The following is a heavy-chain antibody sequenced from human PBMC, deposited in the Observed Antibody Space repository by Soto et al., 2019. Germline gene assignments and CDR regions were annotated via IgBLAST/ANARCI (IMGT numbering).Heavy chain of an antibody. D-gene: IGHD2-15*01. Sequence: SETLSLTCTVSCDSINNYYWSWIRQPPGKGLEWIGYIYYSGSTNYNPSLKSRVTLSVDTSKNQFSLKLSSVAAADTAVYYCARVMRGIAATPFDCWGQGTLVTVSS. CDR1: CDSINNYY. V-gene: IGHV4-59*01. J-gene: IGHJ4*02. CDR3: ARVMRGIAATPFDC. CDR2: IYYSGST.